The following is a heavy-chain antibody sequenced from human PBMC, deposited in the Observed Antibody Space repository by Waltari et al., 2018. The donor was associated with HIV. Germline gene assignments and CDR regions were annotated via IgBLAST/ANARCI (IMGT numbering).Heavy chain of an antibody. CDR3: ASVDMITFGGVIAPFNY. V-gene: IGHV3-53*02. CDR2: MHRGGAT. J-gene: IGHJ4*02. D-gene: IGHD3-16*02. CDR1: GFNLSNNC. Sequence: EVQLVESAGGLIQPGGSLRLSCAASGFNLSNNCMTWVRQAPGRGREWLSVMHRGGATHYADSVRGRFSVSRDNSKNIFYLLMDGLRADDTAVYYCASVDMITFGGVIAPFNYWGPGTMVAVSS.